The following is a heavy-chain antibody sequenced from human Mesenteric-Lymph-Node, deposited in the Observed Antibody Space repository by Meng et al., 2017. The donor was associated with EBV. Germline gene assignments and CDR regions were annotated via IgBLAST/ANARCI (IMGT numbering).Heavy chain of an antibody. CDR2: IIPIFGTA. D-gene: IGHD4-17*01. CDR3: ARREATVTNWFDP. J-gene: IGHJ5*02. CDR1: GYTFASYG. V-gene: IGHV1-69*13. Sequence: QVRLVQSGAEVKKPGGSGNGSCKAFGYTFASYGISWVRQASGQGLEWMGGIIPIFGTANYAQKFQGRVTITADESTSTAYMELSSLRSEDTAVYYCARREATVTNWFDPWGQGTLVTVSS.